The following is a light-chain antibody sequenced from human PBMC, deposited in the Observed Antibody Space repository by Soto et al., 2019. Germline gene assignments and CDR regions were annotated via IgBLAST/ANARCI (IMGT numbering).Light chain of an antibody. Sequence: QSVLTQPASVSASPGQSITISCTGTSSNVGTYDLVSWYQHHPDKAPKLIIYEGTKRPSGISSRFSGSKSGNTASLTISGLHAEDDADYYCCSFAVGAALVFGGGTKLTVL. CDR3: CSFAVGAALV. J-gene: IGLJ2*01. CDR1: SSNVGTYDL. V-gene: IGLV2-23*01. CDR2: EGT.